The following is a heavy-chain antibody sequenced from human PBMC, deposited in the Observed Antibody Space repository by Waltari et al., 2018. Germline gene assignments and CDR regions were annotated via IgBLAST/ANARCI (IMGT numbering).Heavy chain of an antibody. V-gene: IGHV3-72*01. Sequence: EVQVVESGGGLVQPGGSLRLSCAASAFTSTDHYMNWVRQAPGKGLEWVGLIRNRARSFTTDYAASVEGRFAISRDDSKNLLYLQMNSLKTEDTAVYYCVRDKSGGYYDYWGQGTLVTVSS. CDR1: AFTSTDHY. CDR2: IRNRARSFTT. J-gene: IGHJ4*02. D-gene: IGHD1-26*01. CDR3: VRDKSGGYYDY.